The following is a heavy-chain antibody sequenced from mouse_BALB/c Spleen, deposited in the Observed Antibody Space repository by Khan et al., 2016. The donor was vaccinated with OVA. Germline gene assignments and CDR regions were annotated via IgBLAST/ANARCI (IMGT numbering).Heavy chain of an antibody. V-gene: IGHV5-17*02. Sequence: EVELVESGGGLVQPGGSRKLSCAASGFTFSSFGMHWVRQAPKKGLEWVAYMSSCSSTIYYVDTVKGRFTISRDNPKNTLFLQMTSLRSEDTAMYYCARSGGNFHWYFDVWGAGTSVTVSS. CDR1: GFTFSSFG. CDR3: ARSGGNFHWYFDV. D-gene: IGHD2-1*01. J-gene: IGHJ1*01. CDR2: MSSCSSTI.